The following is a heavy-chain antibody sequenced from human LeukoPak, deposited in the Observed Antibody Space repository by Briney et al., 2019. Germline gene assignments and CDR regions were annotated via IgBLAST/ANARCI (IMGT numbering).Heavy chain of an antibody. D-gene: IGHD3-10*01. CDR1: GFTFSSYG. Sequence: GGSLRLSCAASGFTFSSYGMHWVRQAPGKGLEWVAVIWYDGSNKYYADSVKGRFTISRDNSKNTLYLQMNSLRAEDTAVYYCARGRRITMVRGVTHFDYWGQGTLDTVSS. V-gene: IGHV3-33*01. CDR3: ARGRRITMVRGVTHFDY. CDR2: IWYDGSNK. J-gene: IGHJ4*02.